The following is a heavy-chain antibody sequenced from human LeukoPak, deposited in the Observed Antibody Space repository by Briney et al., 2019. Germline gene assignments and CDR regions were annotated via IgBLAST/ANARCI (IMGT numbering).Heavy chain of an antibody. CDR2: IYHNGDT. Sequence: SETLSLTCTVSGGSISSGSYYWSWIRQPPGKGLEWIGYIYHNGDTYYNPSLKGRVSISVDTSKNQFSLKLSSVTAADTAVYYCARAGVVPAAINRAFDIWGQGSVVTVSS. V-gene: IGHV4-30-4*08. CDR1: GGSISSGSYY. D-gene: IGHD2-2*02. CDR3: ARAGVVPAAINRAFDI. J-gene: IGHJ3*02.